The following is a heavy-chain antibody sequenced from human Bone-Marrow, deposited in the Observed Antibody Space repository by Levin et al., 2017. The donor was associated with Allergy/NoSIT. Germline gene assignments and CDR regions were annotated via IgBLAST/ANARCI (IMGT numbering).Heavy chain of an antibody. V-gene: IGHV1-3*01. Sequence: GASVKVSCKASGYTFTSYAMHWVRQAPGQRLEWMGWINAGNGNTKYSQKFQGRVTITRDTSASTAYMELSSLRSEDTAVYYCARSGGLQLVDWFDPWGQGTLVTVSS. D-gene: IGHD6-13*01. CDR1: GYTFTSYA. CDR2: INAGNGNT. CDR3: ARSGGLQLVDWFDP. J-gene: IGHJ5*02.